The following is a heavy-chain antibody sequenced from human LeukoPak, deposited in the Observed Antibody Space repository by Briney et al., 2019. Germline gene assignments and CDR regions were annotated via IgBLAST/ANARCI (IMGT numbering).Heavy chain of an antibody. D-gene: IGHD3-10*01. Sequence: GSLRLSCAASGFTFSSYGMHWVRQAPGKGLEWVAFIRYDGSNKYYADSVKGRFTISRDNSKNTLYLQMNSLRAEDTAVYYCAKLKESYFYMDVWGKGTTVSISS. V-gene: IGHV3-30*02. J-gene: IGHJ6*03. CDR2: IRYDGSNK. CDR3: AKLKESYFYMDV. CDR1: GFTFSSYG.